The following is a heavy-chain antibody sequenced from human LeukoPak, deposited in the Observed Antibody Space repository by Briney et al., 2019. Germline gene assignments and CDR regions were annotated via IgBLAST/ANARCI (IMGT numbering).Heavy chain of an antibody. CDR3: ARAGHVITMIVVLDAFDI. CDR1: GFTFSSYE. Sequence: GGSLRLSCAASGFTFSSYEMNWLRQAPGKGLEGLTYINSSGSTIYYADSVKGRFTISRDNAKSSLYLQMNTLRAEDTAVYYCARAGHVITMIVVLDAFDIWGQGTMVTVSS. CDR2: INSSGSTI. V-gene: IGHV3-48*03. D-gene: IGHD3-22*01. J-gene: IGHJ3*02.